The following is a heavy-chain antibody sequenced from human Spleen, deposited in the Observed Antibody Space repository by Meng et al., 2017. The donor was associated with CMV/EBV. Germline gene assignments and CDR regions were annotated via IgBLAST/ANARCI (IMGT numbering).Heavy chain of an antibody. CDR1: GFPLSNYW. Sequence: GESLKISCSASGFPLSNYWVSWVRQAPGKGLEWVGNIKQDESEIQYVGSVKGRFTITRDNAKNSLFLQMNSLRAEDTAVYYCARGPSLYYYGSGSYYPNDWGQGTLVTVSS. J-gene: IGHJ4*02. V-gene: IGHV3-7*01. CDR3: ARGPSLYYYGSGSYYPND. CDR2: IKQDESEI. D-gene: IGHD3-10*01.